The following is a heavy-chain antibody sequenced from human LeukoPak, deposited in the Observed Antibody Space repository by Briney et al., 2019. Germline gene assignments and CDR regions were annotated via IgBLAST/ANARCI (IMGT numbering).Heavy chain of an antibody. CDR3: ARETGELPYYSDY. J-gene: IGHJ4*02. Sequence: PSETLSLTCTVSGGSITSNSYYWGWIRQPPGKGLEWIGSITYSGSTYYNPSLKRRVTISIDTSKNQFSLKLSSVTAADTAVYYCARETGELPYYSDYWGQGTLVTVSS. CDR2: ITYSGST. V-gene: IGHV4-39*07. D-gene: IGHD3-10*01. CDR1: GGSITSNSYY.